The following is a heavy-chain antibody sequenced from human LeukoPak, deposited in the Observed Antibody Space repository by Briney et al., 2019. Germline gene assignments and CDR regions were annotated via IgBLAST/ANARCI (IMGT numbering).Heavy chain of an antibody. J-gene: IGHJ4*02. V-gene: IGHV4-4*07. CDR3: ARVGDGYNYDY. CDR1: GGSISSYY. CDR2: IYTSGST. D-gene: IGHD5-24*01. Sequence: PSETLSLTCTVSGGSISSYYWSWIRQPAGKGLEWIGRIYTSGSTNYNPSLKSRVTMSVDTSKNRFSLKLSSVTAADTAVYYCARVGDGYNYDYWAQETLVTVPS.